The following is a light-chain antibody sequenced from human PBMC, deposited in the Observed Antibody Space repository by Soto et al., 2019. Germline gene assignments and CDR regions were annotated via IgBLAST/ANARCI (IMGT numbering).Light chain of an antibody. CDR2: DAS. J-gene: IGKJ2*01. CDR1: QDISNY. Sequence: DIQMTQSPSSLSASVGDRVTTTCQASQDISNYLNWYQQKPGKAPKLLIYDASNLETGVPSRFSGSGSGTDFTFTISSLQPEDIATYYCQQYDNLPYTFGQGTKVDIK. V-gene: IGKV1-33*01. CDR3: QQYDNLPYT.